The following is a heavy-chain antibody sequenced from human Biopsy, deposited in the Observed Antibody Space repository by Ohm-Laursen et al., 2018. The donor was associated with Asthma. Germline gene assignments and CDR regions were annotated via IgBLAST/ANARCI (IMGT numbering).Heavy chain of an antibody. Sequence: SVKVSCHSLGGTFNTYVIGWARQAPGQGLEWLGGINFVFGTTTYPQKFQDRVTITADDSTSTVYMELSSLRSEDTAVYYCARKAGSCISRTCYSLDFWGQGTLVTVSS. D-gene: IGHD2-2*01. CDR2: INFVFGTT. V-gene: IGHV1-69*13. J-gene: IGHJ4*02. CDR3: ARKAGSCISRTCYSLDF. CDR1: GGTFNTYV.